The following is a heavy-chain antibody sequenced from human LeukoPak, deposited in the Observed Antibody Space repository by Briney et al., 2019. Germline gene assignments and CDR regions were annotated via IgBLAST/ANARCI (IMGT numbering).Heavy chain of an antibody. CDR2: ISAYNGNT. D-gene: IGHD2-8*01. J-gene: IGHJ4*02. CDR1: GYTLTSYG. V-gene: IGHV1-18*01. Sequence: ASVKVSCKASGYTLTSYGISWVRQAPGQGLEWMGWISAYNGNTNYAQKLQGRVTMTTDTSTSTAYMELRSLRSDDTAVYYCARDRRDCTNGVCYPLWRWLVNGAYFDYWGQGTLVTVSS. CDR3: ARDRRDCTNGVCYPLWRWLVNGAYFDY.